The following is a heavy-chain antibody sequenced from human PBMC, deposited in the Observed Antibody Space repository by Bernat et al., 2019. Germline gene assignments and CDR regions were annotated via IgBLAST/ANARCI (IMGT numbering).Heavy chain of an antibody. CDR3: ATDVDGVSVGDTPPAFDI. J-gene: IGHJ3*02. Sequence: EVQLVESGGGLVKPGGSLRLSCAASGFTFSNAWMSWVRQAPGKGLEWVGRIKSKTDGWTTDYAAPVKGRFTISRDDSKNTLYLQMNSLKTEDTAVYYCATDVDGVSVGDTPPAFDIWGQGTMVTVSS. D-gene: IGHD1-26*01. V-gene: IGHV3-15*01. CDR2: IKSKTDGWTT. CDR1: GFTFSNAW.